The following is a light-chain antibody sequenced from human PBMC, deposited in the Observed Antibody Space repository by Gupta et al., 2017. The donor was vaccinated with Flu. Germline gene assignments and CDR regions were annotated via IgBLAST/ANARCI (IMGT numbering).Light chain of an antibody. J-gene: IGKJ2*01. CDR2: AAS. V-gene: IGKV1-39*01. CDR3: QQSYSTPRT. CDR1: QAISTY. Sequence: GDRVTSTCRASQAISTYLNWYQQRPGEAPKLLIYAASSLQSGVPSRFGGGGSGTDFTLTISSLQPEDFATYYCQQSYSTPRTFGQGTKLEIK.